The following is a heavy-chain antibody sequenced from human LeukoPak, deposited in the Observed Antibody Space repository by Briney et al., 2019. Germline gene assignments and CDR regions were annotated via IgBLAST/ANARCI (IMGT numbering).Heavy chain of an antibody. CDR2: IYYSGDT. V-gene: IGHV4-59*01. D-gene: IGHD2-2*02. CDR3: ARGTTRYTTTYYFDY. CDR1: GSPLRYYY. Sequence: SETLSLPWHVFGSPLRYYYLSWIPQPPGKGIEGIGYIYYSGDTNYNPSLKSRVTMSVDTSKNQCSLKLSSLTAADTAVFYCARGTTRYTTTYYFDYWGQGTLVTVSS. J-gene: IGHJ4*02.